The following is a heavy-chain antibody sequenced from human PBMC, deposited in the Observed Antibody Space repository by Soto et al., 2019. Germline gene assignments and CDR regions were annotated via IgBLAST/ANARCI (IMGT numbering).Heavy chain of an antibody. D-gene: IGHD6-19*01. Sequence: EVQLLESGGGLVQPGGSLRLSCAASGFTFSSYAMSWVRQAPGKGLEWVSAISGSGGSTYYADSVKGRFTISRDNSKNTLYLQMNSLRAEDTAVYYCANAPYSSGWYWVNYFDYWGQGTLVTVSS. J-gene: IGHJ4*02. V-gene: IGHV3-23*01. CDR2: ISGSGGST. CDR1: GFTFSSYA. CDR3: ANAPYSSGWYWVNYFDY.